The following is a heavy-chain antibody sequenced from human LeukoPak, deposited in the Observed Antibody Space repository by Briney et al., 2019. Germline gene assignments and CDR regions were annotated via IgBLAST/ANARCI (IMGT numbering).Heavy chain of an antibody. D-gene: IGHD5-18*01. V-gene: IGHV1-2*02. CDR2: INPNSGDT. J-gene: IGHJ4*02. Sequence: ASVKVSCKTSEYTFTGYYMHWVRQAPGQGLEWMGWINPNSGDTNYAQKFQGRVTMTRDTSISTAYMELSRLRSDDTAVYYCAKTSEIQLWPSYVDYWGQGTLVTVSS. CDR1: EYTFTGYY. CDR3: AKTSEIQLWPSYVDY.